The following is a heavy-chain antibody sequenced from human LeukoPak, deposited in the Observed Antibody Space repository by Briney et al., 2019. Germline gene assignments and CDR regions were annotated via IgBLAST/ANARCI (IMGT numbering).Heavy chain of an antibody. Sequence: GGSLRLSCAASGFTFSSYAMHWVRQAPGKGLEWVAVISYDGGNKYYADSVKGRFTISRDNSKNTLYLQMNSLRAEDTAVYYCARDGVRIVVATGAWFDPWGEGPLVTVSS. V-gene: IGHV3-30*04. D-gene: IGHD1-26*01. CDR2: ISYDGGNK. CDR3: ARDGVRIVVATGAWFDP. CDR1: GFTFSSYA. J-gene: IGHJ5*02.